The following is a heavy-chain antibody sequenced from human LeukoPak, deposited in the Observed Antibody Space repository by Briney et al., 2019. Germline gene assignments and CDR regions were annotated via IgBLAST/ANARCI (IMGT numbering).Heavy chain of an antibody. CDR1: GGSISSSY. Sequence: SETLSLTCTVSGGSISSSYLSWIRQPAGKGLEWIGRLYTSGSTKYNYNPSLKSRVTMSVDTSKNQFSLNLTSVTAADTAVYYCARDPNSALWGQGTLVTVSS. CDR3: ARDPNSAL. J-gene: IGHJ4*01. D-gene: IGHD2-21*01. V-gene: IGHV4-4*07. CDR2: LYTSGST.